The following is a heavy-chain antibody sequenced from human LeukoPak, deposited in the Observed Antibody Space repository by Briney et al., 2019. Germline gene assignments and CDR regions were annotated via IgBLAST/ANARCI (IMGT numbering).Heavy chain of an antibody. V-gene: IGHV4-61*02. CDR1: GGSITNLNFY. CDR2: IYISGGT. J-gene: IGHJ3*02. CDR3: VGRGSSSGTFDI. Sequence: SQTLSLTCTVSGGSITNLNFYWTWIRQPAGKRLEWIGRIYISGGTNYNPSLKSRVTMSVDKSKNQISLKLASLTAADTALYYCVGRGSSSGTFDIWGPGTFVTVSS. D-gene: IGHD2-2*01.